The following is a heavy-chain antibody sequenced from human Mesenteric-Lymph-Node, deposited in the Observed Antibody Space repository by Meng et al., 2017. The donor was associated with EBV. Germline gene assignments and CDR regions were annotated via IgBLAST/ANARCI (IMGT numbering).Heavy chain of an antibody. D-gene: IGHD3-10*01. V-gene: IGHV4-30-4*01. CDR3: ARGAYEGSGRKFAD. Sequence: LEESSTGRLTPSQTLYLTCALSGGSISSGCYYWTWIRQPPGKVLGLIGYMYSSGSTYYHPSLESRFAMSLDTYKNQFSLRLTSVTAAETALYSCARGAYEGSGRKFADWGQGTLVTVSS. J-gene: IGHJ4*02. CDR2: MYSSGST. CDR1: GGSISSGCYY.